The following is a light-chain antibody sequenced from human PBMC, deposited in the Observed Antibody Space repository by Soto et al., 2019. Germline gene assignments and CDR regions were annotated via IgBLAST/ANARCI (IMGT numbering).Light chain of an antibody. Sequence: QSVLTQPASVSGSPGQSITISCTGTSSDVGGYNFVSWYQQHPDKAPKLMIYDVTNRPSGVSNRFSGSKSGNTASLTISGLQAEDEADYYCSSYTSRDTLYVFGSGTKVTVL. CDR3: SSYTSRDTLYV. CDR2: DVT. V-gene: IGLV2-14*01. J-gene: IGLJ1*01. CDR1: SSDVGGYNF.